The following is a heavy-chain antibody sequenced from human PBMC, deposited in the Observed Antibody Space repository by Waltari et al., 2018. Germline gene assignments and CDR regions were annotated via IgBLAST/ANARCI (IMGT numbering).Heavy chain of an antibody. V-gene: IGHV1-18*01. D-gene: IGHD3-22*01. CDR2: ISAYNGNT. CDR3: ARDSLTYYYDSSGYYDY. CDR1: GYTFTSYG. J-gene: IGHJ4*02. Sequence: QVQLVQSGAEVKKPGASVKVSCKASGYTFTSYGISWVRQAPGQGLEWMGWISAYNGNTNYAQKVQGRVTMTTDTSTSTACMELRSLRSDDTAVYYCARDSLTYYYDSSGYYDYWGQGTLVTVSS.